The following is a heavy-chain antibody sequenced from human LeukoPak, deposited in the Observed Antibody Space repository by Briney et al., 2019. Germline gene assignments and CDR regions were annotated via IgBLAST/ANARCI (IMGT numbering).Heavy chain of an antibody. CDR3: AKAGEADNIVVVPAAIEADY. CDR1: GFAFSSYA. D-gene: IGHD2-2*01. CDR2: ISGSGGST. Sequence: GGSLRLSCAASGFAFSSYAMSWVRQAPGKGLEWVSAISGSGGSTYYADSVKGRFTISRDNSKNTLYLQMNSLRAEDTAVYYCAKAGEADNIVVVPAAIEADYWGQGTLVTVSS. V-gene: IGHV3-23*01. J-gene: IGHJ4*02.